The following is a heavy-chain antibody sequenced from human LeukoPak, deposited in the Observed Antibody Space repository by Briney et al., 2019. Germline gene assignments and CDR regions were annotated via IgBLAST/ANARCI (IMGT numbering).Heavy chain of an antibody. CDR1: GFTFNSYA. D-gene: IGHD6-13*01. CDR3: ARSDIAAAGTGASDI. Sequence: GGSLRLSCAASGFTFNSYAMNWVRQAPGKGLEWVSLISGSGGSTDYADSVKGRFTISRDNSKNTMYLQMNSLRADDTAVYFCARSDIAAAGTGASDIWGQGTMVTVSS. V-gene: IGHV3-23*01. CDR2: ISGSGGST. J-gene: IGHJ3*02.